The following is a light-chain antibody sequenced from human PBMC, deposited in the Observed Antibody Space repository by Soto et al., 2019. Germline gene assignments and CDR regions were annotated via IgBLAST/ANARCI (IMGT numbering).Light chain of an antibody. J-gene: IGKJ5*01. CDR3: QQYNNWIT. CDR2: AAS. CDR1: QSISIN. V-gene: IGKV3-15*01. Sequence: IVITHSPATLSGSHRERASLSFRASQSISINLAWYQQKPGQAPRLLIYAASNRATGVPARFSGSWSGTEFTLSISSLQSEDFAVYYCQQYNNWITFGQGTRLEIK.